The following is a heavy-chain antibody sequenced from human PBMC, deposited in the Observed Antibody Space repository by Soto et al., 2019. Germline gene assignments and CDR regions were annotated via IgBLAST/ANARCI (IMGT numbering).Heavy chain of an antibody. J-gene: IGHJ4*02. CDR3: ARFPQTAIVGAAYFDY. CDR1: GGTFSSYI. Sequence: QVQLVQSGAEVKKPGSSVKVSCKASGGTFSSYIISWVRQAPGQGLEWMGRIIPILGIANYAQQFQGRVTITADKSTSTAYMELSSLRSEDTAVYYCARFPQTAIVGAAYFDYWGQGTLVPVSS. V-gene: IGHV1-69*02. D-gene: IGHD1-26*01. CDR2: IIPILGIA.